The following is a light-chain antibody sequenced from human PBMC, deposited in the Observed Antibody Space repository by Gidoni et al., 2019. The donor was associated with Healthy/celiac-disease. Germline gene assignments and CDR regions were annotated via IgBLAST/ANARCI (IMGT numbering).Light chain of an antibody. CDR1: QSISSW. CDR2: DAS. V-gene: IGKV1-5*01. CDR3: QQYNSYLWT. Sequence: DIQMTQSPSTLSASVGDRVTITCRASQSISSWLAWYQQKPGKAPKLLIFDASSLESGVPSRFSGIGSGTEFTLTISSLQPDDFATYYCQQYNSYLWTFGQGTKVEIK. J-gene: IGKJ1*01.